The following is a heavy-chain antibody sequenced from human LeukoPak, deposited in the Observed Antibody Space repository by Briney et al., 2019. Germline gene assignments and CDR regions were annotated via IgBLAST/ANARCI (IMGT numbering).Heavy chain of an antibody. V-gene: IGHV4-59*01. D-gene: IGHD3-10*01. J-gene: IGHJ5*02. CDR2: THYSGST. Sequence: SETLSLICTVSGGSISTYYWMWIRQPPGKGLEWIGCTHYSGSTNYNPSLKSRVTMSVDTSKNLFSLKLSSVPAADSAVYYCARGDMMLRGVIDEIDPWGQGTLVTVSS. CDR3: ARGDMMLRGVIDEIDP. CDR1: GGSISTYY.